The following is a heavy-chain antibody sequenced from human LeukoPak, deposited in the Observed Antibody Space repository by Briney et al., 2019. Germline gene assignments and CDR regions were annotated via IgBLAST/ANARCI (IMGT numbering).Heavy chain of an antibody. D-gene: IGHD3-22*01. V-gene: IGHV3-33*01. CDR2: IWYDGSDK. CDR1: GFTFNTYG. J-gene: IGHJ4*02. Sequence: GRSLRLSCAASGFTFNTYGMHWVRQAPGKGLEWVSVIWYDGSDKYYADSVKGRFTISRDNSKNTLYLQMNSPGAEDTAVYYCARGARPDSSGYCDFWGQGTLVTVSS. CDR3: ARGARPDSSGYCDF.